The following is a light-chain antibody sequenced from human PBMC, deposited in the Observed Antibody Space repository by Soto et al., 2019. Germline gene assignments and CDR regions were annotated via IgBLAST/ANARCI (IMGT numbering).Light chain of an antibody. J-gene: IGKJ1*01. CDR3: QQYDSSPKT. V-gene: IGKV3-20*01. CDR2: GAS. CDR1: QSVSSSY. Sequence: EIVMTQSPATLSVSPGARATLSCRASQSVSSSYLAWYQQKPGQAPRLLIYGASSRATGIPDRFSGSGSGTDFTLTISRLEPEDFAVYYCQQYDSSPKTFGQGTKVDI.